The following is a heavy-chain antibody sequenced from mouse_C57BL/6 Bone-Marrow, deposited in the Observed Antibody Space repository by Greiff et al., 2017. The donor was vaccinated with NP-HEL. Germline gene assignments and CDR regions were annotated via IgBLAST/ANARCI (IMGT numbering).Heavy chain of an antibody. CDR3: ARWADYYGSSSYYYAMDY. CDR1: GYSITSDY. CDR2: ISYSGST. V-gene: IGHV3-8*01. J-gene: IGHJ4*01. Sequence: EVKVVESGPGLAKPSHSLSLTCSVTGYSITSDYWNWIRKFPGNKLEYMGYISYSGSTYYNPSLKSRISITRDTSKNQYYLQLNSVTTEDTATYYCARWADYYGSSSYYYAMDYWGQGTSVTVSS. D-gene: IGHD1-1*01.